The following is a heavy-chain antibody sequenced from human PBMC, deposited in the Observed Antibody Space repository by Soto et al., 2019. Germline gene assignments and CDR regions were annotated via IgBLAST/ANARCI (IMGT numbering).Heavy chain of an antibody. D-gene: IGHD5-18*01. CDR1: GFTFSEHF. J-gene: IGHJ4*02. Sequence: GGSLRLSCAASGFTFSEHFMDWVRQAPGKGLEWVGRTRNKGNSYTTEYAASVKGRFTISRDDSKNSLYLQMNSLKTEDTAVYYCAGLIEDSMGDNYGLPLWGQGTLVTVSS. CDR3: AGLIEDSMGDNYGLPL. CDR2: TRNKGNSYTT. V-gene: IGHV3-72*01.